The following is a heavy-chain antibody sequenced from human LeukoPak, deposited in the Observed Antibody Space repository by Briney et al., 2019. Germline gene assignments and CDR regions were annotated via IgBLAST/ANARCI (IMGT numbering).Heavy chain of an antibody. CDR2: IWYDGSNK. CDR1: GFTFSSYA. J-gene: IGHJ4*02. V-gene: IGHV3-33*08. CDR3: ARSPGYAIDY. Sequence: GGSLRLSCAASGFTFSSYAMHWVRQAPGKGLEWVAVIWYDGSNKYYADSVKGRFTISRDNSKNTLYPQMNSLRAEDTAVYYCARSPGYAIDYWGQGTLVTVSS. D-gene: IGHD2-2*01.